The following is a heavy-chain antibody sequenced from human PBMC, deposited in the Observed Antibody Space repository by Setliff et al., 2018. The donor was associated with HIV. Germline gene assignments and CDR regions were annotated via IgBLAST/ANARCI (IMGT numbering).Heavy chain of an antibody. J-gene: IGHJ4*02. CDR1: GASLTSGSYF. Sequence: NPSETLSLTCSVSGASLTSGSYFWNWLRLPAGKGLEWIGYVYTSGKHNYNPSLESRAAIFLDTSRKQFSLSLTSVTAADTAVYYCARGEGGFLDFDLVLTTFNFGGQGTPVTV. CDR3: ARGEGGFLDFDLVLTTFNF. V-gene: IGHV4-61*09. D-gene: IGHD3-9*01. CDR2: VYTSGKH.